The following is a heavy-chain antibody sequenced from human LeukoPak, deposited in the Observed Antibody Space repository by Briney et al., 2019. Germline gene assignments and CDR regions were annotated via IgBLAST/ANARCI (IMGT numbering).Heavy chain of an antibody. CDR3: AKGHSSGWYADYGMDV. J-gene: IGHJ6*02. Sequence: PGRSLRLSCAVSGFTSDDYGMHWVRQAPGKGLEWVSGITWNSGNTGYADSVKGRFTISRDNAKNSLYLQMNSLRTEDSALYYCAKGHSSGWYADYGMDVWGQGTTVTVSS. D-gene: IGHD6-19*01. CDR1: GFTSDDYG. V-gene: IGHV3-9*02. CDR2: ITWNSGNT.